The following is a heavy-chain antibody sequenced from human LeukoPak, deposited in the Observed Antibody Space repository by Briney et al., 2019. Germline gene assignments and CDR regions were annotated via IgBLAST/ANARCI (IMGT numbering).Heavy chain of an antibody. D-gene: IGHD3-22*01. CDR2: FYYTGTI. J-gene: IGHJ1*01. CDR3: AHSSAYQQH. Sequence: SETLSLTCIVSGGSMSSTDHFWGWIRQPPGKGLEWIGSFYYTGTIFYSPSLESRGTISIDTSKNQFSLKIRSVTAADTAVYYCAHSSAYQQHWAQGTLVTVSS. CDR1: GGSMSSTDHF. V-gene: IGHV4-39*01.